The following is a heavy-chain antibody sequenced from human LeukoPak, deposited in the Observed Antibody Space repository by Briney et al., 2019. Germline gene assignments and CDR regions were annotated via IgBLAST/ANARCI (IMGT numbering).Heavy chain of an antibody. J-gene: IGHJ4*02. Sequence: GEPLKISCKASGYSFTSYGITGVGQIPAKGLEWMELIYPGDSDTTYSPSFQGQFTISADKSISTAYLQWSSLKASDTAMYYCARTFSSSLGVDYWGQGTLVTVSS. CDR3: ARTFSSSLGVDY. D-gene: IGHD6-6*01. CDR1: GYSFTSYG. V-gene: IGHV5-51*01. CDR2: IYPGDSDT.